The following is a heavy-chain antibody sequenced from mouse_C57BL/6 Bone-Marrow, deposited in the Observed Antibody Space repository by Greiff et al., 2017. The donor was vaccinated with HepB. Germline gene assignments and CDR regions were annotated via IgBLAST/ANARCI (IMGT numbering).Heavy chain of an antibody. CDR1: GYSITSGYY. J-gene: IGHJ1*03. CDR3: ARAPTVVATGYWYFDV. CDR2: ISYDGSN. Sequence: ESGPGLVKPSQSLSLTCSVTGYSITSGYYWNWIRQFPGNKLEWMGYISYDGSNNYNPSLKNRISITRDTSKNQFFLKLNSVTTEDTATYYCARAPTVVATGYWYFDVWGTGTTVTVSS. V-gene: IGHV3-6*01. D-gene: IGHD1-1*01.